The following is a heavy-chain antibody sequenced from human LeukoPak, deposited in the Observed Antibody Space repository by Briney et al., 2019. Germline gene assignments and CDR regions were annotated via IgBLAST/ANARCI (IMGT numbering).Heavy chain of an antibody. CDR1: GFIFASYG. CDR2: ISAGSSNT. J-gene: IGHJ4*02. D-gene: IGHD2-15*01. V-gene: IGHV3-48*01. CDR3: ARDAVQAGTPFYFDF. Sequence: PGGSLRLSCSASGFIFASYGMNWVAQARGRALLWGSYISAGSSNTFYADSVKGRFTISRDDADNSLHLQMNSLSAEDTAVYYCARDAVQAGTPFYFDFWGQGALVTVSS.